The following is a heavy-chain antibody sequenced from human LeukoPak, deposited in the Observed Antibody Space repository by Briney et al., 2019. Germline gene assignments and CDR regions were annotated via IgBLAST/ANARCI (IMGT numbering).Heavy chain of an antibody. Sequence: GGSLRLSCAASGFAFSSYAMSWVRQAPGKGLEWVSAISGSGGSTYYADSVKGRFTISRDNSKNTLYLQMNSLRGEDTAVYYCAKDPDTAMVPHFDYWGQGTLVTVSS. J-gene: IGHJ4*02. CDR2: ISGSGGST. V-gene: IGHV3-23*01. CDR1: GFAFSSYA. D-gene: IGHD5-18*01. CDR3: AKDPDTAMVPHFDY.